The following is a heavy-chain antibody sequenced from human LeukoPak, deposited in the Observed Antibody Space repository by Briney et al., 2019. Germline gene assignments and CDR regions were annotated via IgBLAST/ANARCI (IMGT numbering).Heavy chain of an antibody. Sequence: ASVKVSCKASGYTFTGYYMHWVRQAPGQGLERMGWINPNSGGTNYAQKFQGRVTMTRDTSISTAYMELSRLRSDDTAVYYCARDPGVSVAAYYFDYWGQGTLVTVSS. J-gene: IGHJ4*02. CDR1: GYTFTGYY. CDR3: ARDPGVSVAAYYFDY. D-gene: IGHD6-19*01. CDR2: INPNSGGT. V-gene: IGHV1-2*02.